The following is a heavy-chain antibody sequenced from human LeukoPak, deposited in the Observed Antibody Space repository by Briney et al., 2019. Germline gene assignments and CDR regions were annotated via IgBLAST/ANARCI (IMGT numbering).Heavy chain of an antibody. CDR1: GFTFSSYA. D-gene: IGHD3-10*01. J-gene: IGHJ4*02. CDR3: AKDHYYGSXSYYTPPEY. CDR2: ISGSGGST. Sequence: GGSLRISCAASGFTFSSYAMSWVRQAPGKGLEWVSAISGSGGSTYYADSVKGRFTISRDNSKNTLYLQMNSLRAEDTAVYYCAKDHYYGSXSYYTPPEYWGQGTLVTVSS. V-gene: IGHV3-23*01.